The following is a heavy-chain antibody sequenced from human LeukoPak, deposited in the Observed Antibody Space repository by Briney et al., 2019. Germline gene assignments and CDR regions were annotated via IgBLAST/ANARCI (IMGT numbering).Heavy chain of an antibody. CDR1: GFTFSSYA. D-gene: IGHD5-24*01. J-gene: IGHJ6*03. V-gene: IGHV3-30*14. CDR2: ISYDGSNK. Sequence: PGGSLRLSCAASGFTFSSYAMHWVRQAPGKGLEWVAVISYDGSNKYYADSVKGRFTISRDNSKNTLYLQMNSLRAEDTAVYYCARDSRKDGYNSGPYYYYYMDVWGKGTTVTISS. CDR3: ARDSRKDGYNSGPYYYYYMDV.